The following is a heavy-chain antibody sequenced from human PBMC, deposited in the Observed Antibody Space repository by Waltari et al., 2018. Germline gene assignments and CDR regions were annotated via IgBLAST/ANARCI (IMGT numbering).Heavy chain of an antibody. Sequence: QVQLVQSGAEVKKPGASVKVSCTTSGYIFTDYDVNWVRQATGQGLEWMGWMNPNTGDAGYAQKFQGRVTITRDTSISTAYMEVSSLRSEDTAVYYCARHAHSGDYWGQGTLVTVSS. J-gene: IGHJ4*02. CDR1: GYIFTDYD. CDR3: ARHAHSGDY. V-gene: IGHV1-8*03. D-gene: IGHD2-15*01. CDR2: MNPNTGDA.